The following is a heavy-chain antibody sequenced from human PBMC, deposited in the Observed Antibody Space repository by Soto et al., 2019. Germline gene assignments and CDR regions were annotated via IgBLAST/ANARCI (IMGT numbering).Heavy chain of an antibody. CDR3: AKGRGGSGSLTPRVDF. V-gene: IGHV3-23*01. CDR2: ISGGGDTT. CDR1: GFTFNNYA. J-gene: IGHJ4*02. D-gene: IGHD3-10*01. Sequence: EVQLLESGGGLVQPGGSRRLSCAASGFTFNNYAMTWVRQAPGKGPEWVSAISGGGDTTSYADSVKGRFTVSRDGSKNTLYLQMSSLRAEDTALYYCAKGRGGSGSLTPRVDFWGQGTLVTVSS.